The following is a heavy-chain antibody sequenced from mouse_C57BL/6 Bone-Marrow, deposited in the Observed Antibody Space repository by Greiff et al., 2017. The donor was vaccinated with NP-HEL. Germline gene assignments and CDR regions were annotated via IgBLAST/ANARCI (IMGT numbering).Heavy chain of an antibody. Sequence: EVQLQQSGPELVKPGASVKISCKASGYTFTDYYMNWVKQSHGKSLEWIGDINPNNGGTSYNQKFKGKDTLTVDKSSSTAYMELRSLTSEDSAVYYCARLYDGSFHGYFDVWGTGTTVTVSS. CDR3: ARLYDGSFHGYFDV. CDR2: INPNNGGT. J-gene: IGHJ1*03. CDR1: GYTFTDYY. V-gene: IGHV1-26*01. D-gene: IGHD1-1*01.